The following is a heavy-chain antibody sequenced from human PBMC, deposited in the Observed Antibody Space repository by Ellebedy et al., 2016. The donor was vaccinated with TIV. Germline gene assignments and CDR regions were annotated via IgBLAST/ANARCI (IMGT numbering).Heavy chain of an antibody. CDR2: ISKNGNDR. D-gene: IGHD2-15*01. J-gene: IGHJ5*02. Sequence: GESLKIPCVGSGFTFSSKGLHWVRQAPGKGLEWVAVISKNGNDRTSADSVKGRFTISRDNPRNTLYLHMDRLTTEDTSEYFCALRTGSGSPWPYFTSWGRGTLVTASS. CDR1: GFTFSSKG. V-gene: IGHV3-30*03. CDR3: ALRTGSGSPWPYFTS.